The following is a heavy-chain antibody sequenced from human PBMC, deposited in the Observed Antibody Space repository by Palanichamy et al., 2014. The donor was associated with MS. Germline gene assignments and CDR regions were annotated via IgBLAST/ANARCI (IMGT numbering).Heavy chain of an antibody. J-gene: IGHJ5*02. D-gene: IGHD2-2*01. CDR1: GYSLTELS. V-gene: IGHV1-24*01. CDR2: FDPKDGQI. Sequence: QVQLVQSGAEVKKPGASVKVSCKVSGYSLTELSINWVRQAPGKGLEWMGGFDPKDGQIIYSQTFQGRVTMTEDTSTDTAYLDLSSLKSDDTAIYYCTTKTSTGYSSSWYHWFDPWGQGTQVTVSS. CDR3: TTKTSTGYSSSWYHWFDP.